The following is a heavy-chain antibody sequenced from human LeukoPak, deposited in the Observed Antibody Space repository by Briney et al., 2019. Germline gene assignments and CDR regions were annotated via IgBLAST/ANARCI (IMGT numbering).Heavy chain of an antibody. CDR3: ATRQDY. CDR2: ISNSGNTI. CDR1: GFTFRSCA. J-gene: IGHJ4*02. V-gene: IGHV3-48*01. Sequence: GGSLRLSCAASGFTFRSCAMSWVRQAPGKGLEWISYISNSGNTIYYADSVKGRFTISRDNAKNSLYLQMNSLRAEDSAVYYCATRQDYWGQGTLVTVSS.